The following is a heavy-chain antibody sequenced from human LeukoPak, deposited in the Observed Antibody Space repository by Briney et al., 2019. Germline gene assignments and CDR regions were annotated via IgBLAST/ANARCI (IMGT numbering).Heavy chain of an antibody. CDR1: GGSISSYY. CDR3: ARVLTSWVDY. D-gene: IGHD2-2*01. J-gene: IGHJ4*02. Sequence: PSETLSLTCTVSGGSISSYYWSWIRQPPGKGLEWIGYIYYSGSTYYNPSLKSRVTISVDTSKNQFSLKLSSVTAADTAVYYCARVLTSWVDYWGQGTLVTVSS. CDR2: IYYSGST. V-gene: IGHV4-59*08.